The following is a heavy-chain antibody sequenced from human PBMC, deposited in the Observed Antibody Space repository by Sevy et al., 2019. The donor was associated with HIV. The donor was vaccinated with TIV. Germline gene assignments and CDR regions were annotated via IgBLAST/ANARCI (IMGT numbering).Heavy chain of an antibody. V-gene: IGHV1-18*01. CDR2: ISPYTGDT. CDR3: AIDKPQGVVVLPGVMSRGVDH. J-gene: IGHJ4*02. CDR1: GYTFRSYG. D-gene: IGHD2-2*01. Sequence: ASVKVSCRASGYTFRSYGISWVRQAPGQGLEWMGWISPYTGDTDFSQKVQGRVSMTSDTSTSTAYMELRSLRSDDTAVYYCAIDKPQGVVVLPGVMSRGVDHWGQGTLVTVSS.